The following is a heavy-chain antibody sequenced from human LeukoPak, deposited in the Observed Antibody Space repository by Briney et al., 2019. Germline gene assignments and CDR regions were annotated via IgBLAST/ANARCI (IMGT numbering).Heavy chain of an antibody. CDR3: ARDRSRLRYFDWLMFY. Sequence: GGSLRLSCAASGFTFSSYAMHWVRQAPGKGLEWVAVISYDGSNKYYADSVKGRFTISGDNSKNTLYLQMNSLRAEDTAVYYCARDRSRLRYFDWLMFYWGQGTLVTVSS. D-gene: IGHD3-9*01. V-gene: IGHV3-30-3*01. J-gene: IGHJ4*02. CDR1: GFTFSSYA. CDR2: ISYDGSNK.